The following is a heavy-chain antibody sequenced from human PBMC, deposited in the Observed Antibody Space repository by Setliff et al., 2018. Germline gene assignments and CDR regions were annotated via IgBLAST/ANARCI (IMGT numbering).Heavy chain of an antibody. Sequence: PGESLKISCKGSGYSFMSYWIGWVRQMPGKGLEWMGIIYPGDSDTRYSPSFQGQVTISVDKSITTAYLQWSSLKASDTAMYYCARSQSVAGLDAIADWGQGTMVTVSS. D-gene: IGHD6-19*01. V-gene: IGHV5-51*01. CDR3: ARSQSVAGLDAIAD. CDR1: GYSFMSYW. CDR2: IYPGDSDT. J-gene: IGHJ3*01.